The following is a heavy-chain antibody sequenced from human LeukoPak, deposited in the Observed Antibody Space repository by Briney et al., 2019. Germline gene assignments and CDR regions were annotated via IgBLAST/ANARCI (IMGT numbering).Heavy chain of an antibody. J-gene: IGHJ5*02. CDR1: GFTFSSYS. D-gene: IGHD3-9*01. Sequence: GGSLRLSCAASGFTFSSYSMQWVRQTPGKGLEWVGIMSNSGENTFYGEAVKGRFTISRDNSKNTLYLQMNSLRAEDTAVYYCARVQRAYDILTGYYADGFDPWGQGTLVTVSS. V-gene: IGHV3-33*05. CDR3: ARVQRAYDILTGYYADGFDP. CDR2: MSNSGENT.